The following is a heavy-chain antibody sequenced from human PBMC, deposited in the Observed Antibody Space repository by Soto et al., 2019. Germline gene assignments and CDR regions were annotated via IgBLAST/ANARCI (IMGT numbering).Heavy chain of an antibody. CDR1: GFTFSSYA. V-gene: IGHV3-30-3*01. CDR2: ISYDGSNK. Sequence: GGSLRLSCAASGFTFSSYAMNWVRQAPGKGLEWVAVISYDGSNKYYADSVKGRFTISRDNSKNTLYLQMNSLRAEDTAVYYCARDKDILTGYRSYYFDYWGQGTLVTVSS. CDR3: ARDKDILTGYRSYYFDY. D-gene: IGHD3-9*01. J-gene: IGHJ4*02.